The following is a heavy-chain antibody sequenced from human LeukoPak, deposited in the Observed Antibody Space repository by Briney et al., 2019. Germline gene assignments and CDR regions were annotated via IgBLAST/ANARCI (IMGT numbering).Heavy chain of an antibody. V-gene: IGHV3-21*01. D-gene: IGHD3-10*01. CDR1: GFTFSSYS. CDR3: ARDPARLLWFGESNY. Sequence: GGSLRLSCAASGFTFSSYSMNWVRQAPGKGLEWVSSISSSSSYIYYADSVKGRFTISRDNAKNSLYLQMNSLRAEDTAVYYCARDPARLLWFGESNYWGQGTLVTVSS. CDR2: ISSSSSYI. J-gene: IGHJ4*02.